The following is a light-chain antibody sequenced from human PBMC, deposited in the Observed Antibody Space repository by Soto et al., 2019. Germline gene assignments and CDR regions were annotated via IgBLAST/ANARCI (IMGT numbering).Light chain of an antibody. J-gene: IGKJ1*01. V-gene: IGKV1-5*03. CDR2: QAS. Sequence: DIQLTQSPSTLSASVGDRVSITCRASQSISNLLAWYQQKPGKAPQLLIYQASNLESGVPSRFSGSGSGTEFTLTISILQSDDFATYYCQHHNNLWTFGQGTKVEI. CDR3: QHHNNLWT. CDR1: QSISNL.